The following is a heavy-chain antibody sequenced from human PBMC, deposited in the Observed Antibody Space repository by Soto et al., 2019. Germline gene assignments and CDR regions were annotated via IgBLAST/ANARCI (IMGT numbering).Heavy chain of an antibody. CDR1: GYTFTSYD. CDR2: MNPNRGNT. J-gene: IGHJ6*02. D-gene: IGHD1-1*01. V-gene: IGHV1-8*01. CDR3: ASERTGSASMDV. Sequence: QVQLVQSGAEGKKPGASVKVSCKASGYTFTSYDINWVRQATGQGLEWMGWMNPNRGNTGYAQKCQGRVTMTRNTSKSTAYMGLSSLRSEDTAVYYCASERTGSASMDVWGQGTTVTVSS.